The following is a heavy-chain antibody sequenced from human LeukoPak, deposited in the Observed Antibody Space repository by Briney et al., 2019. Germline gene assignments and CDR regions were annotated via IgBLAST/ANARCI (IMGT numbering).Heavy chain of an antibody. CDR3: ARDPMVRGGFTT. V-gene: IGHV4-38-2*02. CDR2: IYHSGST. D-gene: IGHD3-10*01. CDR1: GYSISSGYY. J-gene: IGHJ4*02. Sequence: PSETLSLTCTVSGYSISSGYYWGWIRPPPGKGLEWIGSIYHSGSTYYNPSLKSRVTISVDTSKNQFSLKLSSVTAADTAVYYCARDPMVRGGFTTWGQGTLVTVSS.